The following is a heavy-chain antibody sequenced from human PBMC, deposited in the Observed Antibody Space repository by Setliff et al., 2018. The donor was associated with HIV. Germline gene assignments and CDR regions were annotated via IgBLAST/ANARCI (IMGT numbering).Heavy chain of an antibody. CDR1: GESLNNYL. CDR3: ARHPPPEVRGDVTDY. CDR2: INHSGSA. J-gene: IGHJ4*02. Sequence: PSETLSLTCAVYGESLNNYLWTWIRQPPGRPLEWIGEINHSGSAHYNPSLESRVTISLDTSKKQFSLNLSSVTAADTAVYYCARHPPPEVRGDVTDYWGQGTLVTVSS. V-gene: IGHV4-34*01. D-gene: IGHD3-10*01.